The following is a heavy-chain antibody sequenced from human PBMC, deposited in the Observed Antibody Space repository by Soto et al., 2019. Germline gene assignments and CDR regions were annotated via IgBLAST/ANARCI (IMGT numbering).Heavy chain of an antibody. CDR2: INPKSGAT. CDR3: AKDPAFGVSQAWNWFDP. J-gene: IGHJ5*02. D-gene: IGHD3-3*01. V-gene: IGHV1-2*02. Sequence: QVQLVQSGAEVKKPGASMKVSCTTSGYTFTDYYIHWVRQAPGQWLEWMGWINPKSGATNYTQKYQGRVTMTRDTSISTAYMELSRLRSDDTAVYYCAKDPAFGVSQAWNWFDPWCQGTLVTVPS. CDR1: GYTFTDYY.